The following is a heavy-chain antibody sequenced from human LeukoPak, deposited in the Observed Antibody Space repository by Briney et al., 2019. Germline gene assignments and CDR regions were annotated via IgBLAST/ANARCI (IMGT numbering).Heavy chain of an antibody. CDR3: ARARNQYGDYRAGAFDI. CDR2: INHSGST. D-gene: IGHD4-17*01. V-gene: IGHV4-34*01. Sequence: KPSETLSLTCAVYGGSFSGYYWSWIRQPPGKGLEWIGEINHSGSTNYNPSLKSRVTISVDTSKNQFSLKLSSVTAADTAVYYCARARNQYGDYRAGAFDIWGQGTMVTVSS. J-gene: IGHJ3*02. CDR1: GGSFSGYY.